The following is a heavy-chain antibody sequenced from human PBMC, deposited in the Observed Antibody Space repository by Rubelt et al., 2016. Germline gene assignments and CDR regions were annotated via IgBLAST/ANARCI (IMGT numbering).Heavy chain of an antibody. CDR2: INTNTGNP. V-gene: IGHV7-4-1*02. D-gene: IGHD5-12*01. CDR1: GYTFTSYY. CDR3: ARGGLSGYDVRGYYYYGMDV. J-gene: IGHJ6*02. Sequence: QVQLVQSGAEVKKPGASVKVSCKASGYTFTSYYMHWVRQAPGQGLEWMGWINTNTGNPTYAQGFTGRFVFSLDTSVSTAYLQISSLKPEETAVYYGARGGLSGYDVRGYYYYGMDVGGQGTTVTVSS.